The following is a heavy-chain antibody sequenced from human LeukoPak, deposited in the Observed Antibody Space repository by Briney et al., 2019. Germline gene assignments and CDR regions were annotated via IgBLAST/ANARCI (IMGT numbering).Heavy chain of an antibody. V-gene: IGHV4-59*08. D-gene: IGHD4-17*01. CDR2: IYDSGST. CDR1: GGSIRSYY. Sequence: PSQTLSLTCTVSGGSIRSYYWTWIRQPPGKGLEYIGYIYDSGSTSYNPSLKSRVTISVDTSKNQFSLNLSSVTAADTAVYYCARATVTYSYYYGMDVWGQGTTVTVSS. J-gene: IGHJ6*02. CDR3: ARATVTYSYYYGMDV.